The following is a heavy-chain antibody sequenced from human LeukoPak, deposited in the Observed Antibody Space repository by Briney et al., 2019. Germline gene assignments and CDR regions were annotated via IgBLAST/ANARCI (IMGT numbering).Heavy chain of an antibody. CDR3: ARRGGSYEFDY. J-gene: IGHJ4*02. V-gene: IGHV1-46*01. CDR2: INPSGGST. D-gene: IGHD1-26*01. CDR1: GYTFTSYY. Sequence: ASVKVSCKASGYTFTSYYMHWVRQAPGQGLEWMGIINPSGGSTSYAQKFQGRVTMTRDTSISTAYMELSRLRSDDTAVYYCARRGGSYEFDYWGQGTLVTVSS.